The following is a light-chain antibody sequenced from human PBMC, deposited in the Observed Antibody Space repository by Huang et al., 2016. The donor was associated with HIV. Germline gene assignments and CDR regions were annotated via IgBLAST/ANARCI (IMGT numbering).Light chain of an antibody. CDR3: QQRNNWPPWT. J-gene: IGKJ1*01. Sequence: EIVLTQSPATLSLSPGEGSTLSCRASQSIGSYLAWYQQLPGQAPRLLIYDASIRATGIPARFSGRGSGTDFTLTISSLEPEDFAVYYCQQRNNWPPWTFGQGTKVELK. CDR2: DAS. CDR1: QSIGSY. V-gene: IGKV3-11*01.